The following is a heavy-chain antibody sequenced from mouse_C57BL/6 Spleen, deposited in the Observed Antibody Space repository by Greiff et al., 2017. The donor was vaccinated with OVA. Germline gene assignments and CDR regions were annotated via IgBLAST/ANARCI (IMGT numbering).Heavy chain of an antibody. CDR1: GYSITSGYY. Sequence: EVKVEESGPGLVKPSQSLSLPCSVTGYSITSGYYWNWIRQFPGNKLEWMGYISYDGSNNYNPSLKNRISITRDTSKNQFFLKLNSVTTEDTATYYCARGGYGYDEVFAYWGQGTLVTVSA. J-gene: IGHJ3*01. D-gene: IGHD2-2*01. CDR3: ARGGYGYDEVFAY. V-gene: IGHV3-6*01. CDR2: ISYDGSN.